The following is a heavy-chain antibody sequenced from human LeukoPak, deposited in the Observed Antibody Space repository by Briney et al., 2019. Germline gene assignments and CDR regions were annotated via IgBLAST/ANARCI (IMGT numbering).Heavy chain of an antibody. CDR1: GFTVSSNY. D-gene: IGHD3-3*01. CDR2: ISSNGGST. J-gene: IGHJ5*02. CDR3: ARSGYYDFWSGPIRFDP. Sequence: GGSLRLSCAASGFTVSSNYMSWVRQAPGKGLEYVSAISSNGGSTYYANSVKGRFTISRDNSKNTLYLQMGSLRAEDMAVYYCARSGYYDFWSGPIRFDPWGQGTLVTVSS. V-gene: IGHV3-64*01.